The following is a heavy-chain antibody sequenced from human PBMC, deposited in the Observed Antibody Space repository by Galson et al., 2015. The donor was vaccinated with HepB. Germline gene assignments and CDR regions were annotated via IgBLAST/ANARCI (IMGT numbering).Heavy chain of an antibody. Sequence: SVKVSCKVSGYTLTELSMHWVRQAPGKGLEWMGGFDPEDGETIYAQKFQGRVTMTEDTSTDTAYMELSSLRSEDTAVYYCATDAGPIVVVPAAIRYYGMDVWGQGTTVTVSS. J-gene: IGHJ6*02. CDR1: GYTLTELS. D-gene: IGHD2-2*01. CDR3: ATDAGPIVVVPAAIRYYGMDV. CDR2: FDPEDGET. V-gene: IGHV1-24*01.